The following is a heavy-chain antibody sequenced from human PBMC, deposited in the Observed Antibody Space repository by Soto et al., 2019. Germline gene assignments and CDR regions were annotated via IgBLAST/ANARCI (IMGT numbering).Heavy chain of an antibody. J-gene: IGHJ4*02. V-gene: IGHV4-59*08. CDR1: GGSISSYY. CDR2: IYYSGST. D-gene: IGHD5-12*01. Sequence: SETLSLTCTVSGGSISSYYWSWIRQPPGKGLEWIGYIYYSGSTNYNPSLKSRVTISVDTSKNQFSLKLSSVTAADTAVYYCARLSGYDAIDYWGQGTLVTVSS. CDR3: ARLSGYDAIDY.